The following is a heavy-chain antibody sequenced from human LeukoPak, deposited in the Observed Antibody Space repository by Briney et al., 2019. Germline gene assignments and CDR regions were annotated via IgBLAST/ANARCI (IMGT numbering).Heavy chain of an antibody. CDR1: GGSISSYY. CDR3: ARASYSYDINGWVPFDY. D-gene: IGHD3-22*01. V-gene: IGHV4-4*07. J-gene: IGHJ4*02. CDR2: IYTSGST. Sequence: SETLSLTCAVSGGSISSYYWSWIRQPAGKGLEWIGRIYTSGSTNYNPSLKSRVTISGDTSKNQFSLRLSSVTAADTAVYYCARASYSYDINGWVPFDYWGQGTLVTVSS.